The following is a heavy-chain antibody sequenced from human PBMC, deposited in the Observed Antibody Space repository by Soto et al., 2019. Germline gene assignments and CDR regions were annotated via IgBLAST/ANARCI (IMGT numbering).Heavy chain of an antibody. D-gene: IGHD4-17*01. CDR3: ARGRDGGAAN. V-gene: IGHV4-34*01. J-gene: IGHJ4*02. Sequence: QVRLQQWGAGLLKPSETLSLTCAVYGGSFSGYYWSWIRQPPGKGLEWIGEINPSGSTNYTPSLKXRVTMSGDTPKNQFSLKLTSVTAADTAVYYCARGRDGGAANWGQGTLVTVSS. CDR2: INPSGST. CDR1: GGSFSGYY.